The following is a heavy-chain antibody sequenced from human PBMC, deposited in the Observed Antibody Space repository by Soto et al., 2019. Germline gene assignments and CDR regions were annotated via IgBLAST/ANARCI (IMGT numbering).Heavy chain of an antibody. J-gene: IGHJ6*02. D-gene: IGHD1-1*01. Sequence: SETLSLTCTVSGGSISSYHWGWIRQPPGKGLEWIGCIYYSGSTDYNPSLKSRVTISVDTSKNQFSLKLSSVTAADTAVYHCARKNNIWGQGTAVTVSS. CDR3: ARKNNI. CDR2: IYYSGST. V-gene: IGHV4-59*08. CDR1: GGSISSYH.